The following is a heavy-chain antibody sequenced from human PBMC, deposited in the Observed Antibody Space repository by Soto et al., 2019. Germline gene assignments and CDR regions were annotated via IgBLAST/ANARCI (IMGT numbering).Heavy chain of an antibody. CDR1: VFTFSSYW. V-gene: IGHV3-74*01. Sequence: EVQLVESGGGSVQPGGSLRLSCAASVFTFSSYWMHWVRQAPGKGLVWVSRINSDGSTTSYADSVKGRFTISRDNAKNTLFLQMNSLRADDTAVYYCARVGIGKYYFAYWGQGTLVTVSS. J-gene: IGHJ4*02. D-gene: IGHD2-15*01. CDR2: INSDGSTT. CDR3: ARVGIGKYYFAY.